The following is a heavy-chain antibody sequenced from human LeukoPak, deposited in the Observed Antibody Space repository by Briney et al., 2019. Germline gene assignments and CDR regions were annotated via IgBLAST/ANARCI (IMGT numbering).Heavy chain of an antibody. Sequence: GGSLRLSCAASGFPFSIYWMTWVRQAPGKGLEWVANIKPDGSEKYYVDSAKGRFTVSRDNAKNSLYLQMNSLRAEDTAVYYCVRGSSGTVVRGVSWAWFDPWGQGTLVSVSS. D-gene: IGHD3-10*01. CDR2: IKPDGSEK. J-gene: IGHJ5*02. CDR1: GFPFSIYW. CDR3: VRGSSGTVVRGVSWAWFDP. V-gene: IGHV3-7*05.